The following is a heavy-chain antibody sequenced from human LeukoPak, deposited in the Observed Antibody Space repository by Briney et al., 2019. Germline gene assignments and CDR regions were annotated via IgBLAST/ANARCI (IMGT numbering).Heavy chain of an antibody. CDR3: ARSLLWFGAYYFDY. D-gene: IGHD3-10*01. CDR1: GGSISAENYY. Sequence: PSETLSLTCTVSGGSISAENYYWTGIRQPPGKGLEWIGYISHSGGTYYNSSLLSRVTISVDTSKNQFSLKLSSVTAADTAVYYCARSLLWFGAYYFDYWGQGTLVTVSS. V-gene: IGHV4-30-2*05. CDR2: ISHSGGT. J-gene: IGHJ4*02.